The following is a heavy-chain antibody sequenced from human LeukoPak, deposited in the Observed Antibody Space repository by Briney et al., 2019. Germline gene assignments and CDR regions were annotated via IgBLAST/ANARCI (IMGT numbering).Heavy chain of an antibody. CDR3: ARAVRQVPDVNYYDSSGYYTLDY. J-gene: IGHJ4*02. V-gene: IGHV3-7*03. CDR2: IKLDGSEK. CDR1: GFTFGKYW. Sequence: GGSLRLSCVASGFTFGKYWMSWVRQAPGKGLEWVANIKLDGSEKNYVDSVKGRFTISRDNTKNSLYLQMNSLRSEDTAVYYCARAVRQVPDVNYYDSSGYYTLDYWGQGTLVTVSS. D-gene: IGHD3-22*01.